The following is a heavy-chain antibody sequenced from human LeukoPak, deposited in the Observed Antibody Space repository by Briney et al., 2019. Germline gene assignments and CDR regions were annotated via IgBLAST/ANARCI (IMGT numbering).Heavy chain of an antibody. Sequence: GGSLRLSCAASGFTFSSYGMHWVRQAPGKGLEWAAVIWYDGSNKYYADSVKGRFTISRDNSKGTLYLQMNSLRAEDTAVYYCARDASGSYFNELDYWGQGTLVTVSS. D-gene: IGHD1-26*01. CDR2: IWYDGSNK. CDR1: GFTFSSYG. V-gene: IGHV3-33*01. J-gene: IGHJ4*02. CDR3: ARDASGSYFNELDY.